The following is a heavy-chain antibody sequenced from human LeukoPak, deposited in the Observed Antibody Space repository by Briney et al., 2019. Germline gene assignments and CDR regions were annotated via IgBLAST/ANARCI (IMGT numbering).Heavy chain of an antibody. D-gene: IGHD2-15*01. CDR2: MNPNSGNT. V-gene: IGHV1-8*01. CDR1: GYTFTSYD. Sequence: GASVKVSCKASGYTFTSYDINWVRLATGQGLEWMGWMNPNSGNTGYAQKFQGRVTMTRNTSISTAYMELSSLRSEDTAVYYCASCDGGSCYSFDYWGQGTLVTVSS. J-gene: IGHJ4*02. CDR3: ASCDGGSCYSFDY.